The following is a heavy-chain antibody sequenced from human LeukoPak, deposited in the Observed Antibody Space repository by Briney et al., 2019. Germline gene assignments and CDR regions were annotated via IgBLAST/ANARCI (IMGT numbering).Heavy chain of an antibody. Sequence: GGSLRLSCAASGFTFSSYSMNWVRQAPGKGLEWVSIISSSSSYIYYTDSVKGRFTDSRDNAKNLLYLQMNSLRVEDTAVYYCARDGGRMDYWGQGTLVTVSS. CDR3: ARDGGRMDY. J-gene: IGHJ4*02. V-gene: IGHV3-21*01. CDR2: ISSSSSYI. CDR1: GFTFSSYS. D-gene: IGHD3-16*01.